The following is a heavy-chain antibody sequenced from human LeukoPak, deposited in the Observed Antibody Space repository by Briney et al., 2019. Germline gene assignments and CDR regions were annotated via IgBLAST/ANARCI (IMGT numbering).Heavy chain of an antibody. Sequence: ASVTVSCKASGYTFTSYGISWVRQAPRQGREWMGWISDYNGNTNYAQKLQGRVTMTTDTSTSTAYMELRSLRSDGTAVYYCARDRYRDSLPVSWFDPWGQGTLVSASS. V-gene: IGHV1-18*01. CDR2: ISDYNGNT. D-gene: IGHD4-11*01. J-gene: IGHJ5*02. CDR3: ARDRYRDSLPVSWFDP. CDR1: GYTFTSYG.